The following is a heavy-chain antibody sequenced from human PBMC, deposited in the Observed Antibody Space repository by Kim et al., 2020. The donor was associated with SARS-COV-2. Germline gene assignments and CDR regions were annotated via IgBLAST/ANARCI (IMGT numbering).Heavy chain of an antibody. Sequence: ASVKVSCKASGYTFTSYYMHWVRQAPGQGLEWMGIINPSGGRTTYAQKFQGRVTMTRDTSTSTVYMELSSLRSEDTAVYYCARNDYYDSSDYLGDYWGQGTLVTVSS. V-gene: IGHV1-46*01. D-gene: IGHD3-22*01. CDR1: GYTFTSYY. CDR2: INPSGGRT. J-gene: IGHJ4*02. CDR3: ARNDYYDSSDYLGDY.